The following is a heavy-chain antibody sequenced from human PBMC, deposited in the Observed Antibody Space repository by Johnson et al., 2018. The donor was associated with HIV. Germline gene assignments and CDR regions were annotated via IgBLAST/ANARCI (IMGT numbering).Heavy chain of an antibody. D-gene: IGHD3-3*01. Sequence: VQLVESGGGLVQPGGSLRLSCVASGFTFSSYWMSWVRQAPGKGLEWVSGISWNSGSTGYADSVKGRFTISRDNAKNSLYLQMNSLRAEDTALYYCARDMRWSKAFDIWGQGTMVTVSS. CDR1: GFTFSSYW. V-gene: IGHV3-20*04. CDR3: ARDMRWSKAFDI. CDR2: ISWNSGST. J-gene: IGHJ3*02.